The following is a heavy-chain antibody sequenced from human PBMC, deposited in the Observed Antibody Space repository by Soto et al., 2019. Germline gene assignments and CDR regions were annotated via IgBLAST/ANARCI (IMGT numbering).Heavy chain of an antibody. CDR3: ARLPQDYYHHRMDV. J-gene: IGHJ6*02. V-gene: IGHV5-51*01. CDR1: GYSFSTFW. Sequence: EVQLVQSGAEVKKPGESLKISCKGSGYSFSTFWIGWVRQMPGKGLEWMGIIYRSDSDTSDSPSFQGQVTISADTSSRTAYLQWSSLKASDSAMYDCARLPQDYYHHRMDVWGQGTKSTAS. CDR2: IYRSDSDT.